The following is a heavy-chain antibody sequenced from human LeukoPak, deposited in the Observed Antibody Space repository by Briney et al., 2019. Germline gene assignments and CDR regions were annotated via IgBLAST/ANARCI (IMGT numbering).Heavy chain of an antibody. Sequence: SQTLSLTCTVSGGSINTGSYYWSWIRQPPGKGLEWIGYIYYSGSTSYNPSLKSRVTISVDTSKNQFSLKLSSVTAADTAVYYCARQYYYDSHTFDYWGRGTLVTVSS. CDR3: ARQYYYDSHTFDY. CDR1: GGSINTGSYY. V-gene: IGHV4-61*01. CDR2: IYYSGST. J-gene: IGHJ4*02. D-gene: IGHD3-22*01.